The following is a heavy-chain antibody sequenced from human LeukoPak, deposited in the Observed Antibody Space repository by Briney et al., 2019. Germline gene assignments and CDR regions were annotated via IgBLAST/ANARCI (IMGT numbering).Heavy chain of an antibody. J-gene: IGHJ4*02. D-gene: IGHD1-1*01. CDR1: GGSISSYY. CDR2: INYSENT. Sequence: PSETLSLTCTVSGGSISSYYRRWIRQPPGKGPEWIGYINYSENTNYYPSLKSRVTMTVDTSNNQFSLGLSSVTAADTAVYYCARQAWKKFYYWGQGTLVTVSS. CDR3: ARQAWKKFYY. V-gene: IGHV4-59*08.